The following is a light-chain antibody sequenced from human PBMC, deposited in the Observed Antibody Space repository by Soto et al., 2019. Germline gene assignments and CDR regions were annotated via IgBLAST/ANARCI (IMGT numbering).Light chain of an antibody. CDR1: QSVSSSY. V-gene: IGKV3D-20*02. Sequence: IVCRHTPSTLSLSPVERAALSCRVIQSVSSSYLAWYQQKPGHAPRLLIYDATLRATGIPARFSGSGSGTDFTLTISNLEPEDFAVYYCQQHSHWPPWTFGQGTKVDIK. CDR3: QQHSHWPPWT. J-gene: IGKJ1*01. CDR2: DAT.